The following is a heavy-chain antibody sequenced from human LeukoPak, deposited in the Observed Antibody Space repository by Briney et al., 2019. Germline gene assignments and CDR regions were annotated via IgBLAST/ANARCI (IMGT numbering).Heavy chain of an antibody. D-gene: IGHD1-26*01. J-gene: IGHJ3*02. CDR2: IIPIFDTA. V-gene: IGHV1-69*05. CDR1: GGTFSSYA. Sequence: SVKVSCKASGGTFSSYAISWVRQAPGQGLEWMGGIIPIFDTANYAQKFQGRVTITTDESTSTAYMELSSLRSEDTVVYYCARDRGRIVGATSAFDIWGQGTMVTVSS. CDR3: ARDRGRIVGATSAFDI.